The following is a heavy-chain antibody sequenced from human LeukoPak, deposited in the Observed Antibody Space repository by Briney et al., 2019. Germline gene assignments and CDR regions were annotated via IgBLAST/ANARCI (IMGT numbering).Heavy chain of an antibody. CDR1: GGSISSGSYY. V-gene: IGHV4-61*02. CDR2: IYTSGST. CDR3: ARHFEEDYYDSSGYYPHYFDY. Sequence: SETLSLTCTVSGGSISSGSYYWSWIRQPAGKGLEWIGRIYTSGSTNYNPSLKSRVTISVDTSKNQFSLKLSSVTAADTAVYYCARHFEEDYYDSSGYYPHYFDYWGQGTLVTVSS. D-gene: IGHD3-22*01. J-gene: IGHJ4*02.